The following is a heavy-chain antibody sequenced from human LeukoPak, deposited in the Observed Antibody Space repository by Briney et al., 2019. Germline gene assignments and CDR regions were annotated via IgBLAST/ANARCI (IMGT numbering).Heavy chain of an antibody. D-gene: IGHD5-12*01. CDR3: ARDGVATD. V-gene: IGHV3-7*03. CDR1: GFTFMSYW. J-gene: IGHJ4*02. Sequence: WGSLRLSCAASGFTFMSYWMSWVRQAPGKGLEWVANIKQDGSEKYYVDSVKGRCTISRDNAKNSLYLQMNSLRAEDTAVYYCARDGVATDWGQGTLVTVSS. CDR2: IKQDGSEK.